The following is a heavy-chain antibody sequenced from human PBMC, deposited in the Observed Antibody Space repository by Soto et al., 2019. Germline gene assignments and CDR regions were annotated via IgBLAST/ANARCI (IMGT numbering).Heavy chain of an antibody. CDR3: ARAFRYDFWSGYPPGWFDP. J-gene: IGHJ5*02. CDR1: GGSISSGDYY. D-gene: IGHD3-3*01. CDR2: IYYSGST. V-gene: IGHV4-30-4*01. Sequence: SETLSLTCTVSGGSISSGDYYWSWIRQPPGKGLEWIGYIYYSGSTYYNPSLKSRVTISVDTSKNQFSLKLSSVTAADTAVYYCARAFRYDFWSGYPPGWFDPWGQGTLVTVSS.